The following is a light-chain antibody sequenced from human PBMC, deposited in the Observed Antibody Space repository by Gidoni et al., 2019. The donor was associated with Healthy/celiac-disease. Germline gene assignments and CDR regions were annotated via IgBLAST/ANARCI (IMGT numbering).Light chain of an antibody. V-gene: IGLV2-14*03. CDR2: DVS. Sequence: QSALTQPASVSGSPGQSITISCPGTSSDVGGYNYVSWYQQHPGKAPKLMIYDVSTRPSGVSNRFSGSKSGNTASLTSSGLQAEDEADYYCSSYTSSSTLVVFGGGTKLTVL. CDR1: SSDVGGYNY. J-gene: IGLJ2*01. CDR3: SSYTSSSTLVV.